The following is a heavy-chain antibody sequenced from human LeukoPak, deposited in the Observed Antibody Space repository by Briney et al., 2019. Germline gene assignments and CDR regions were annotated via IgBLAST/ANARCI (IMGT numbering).Heavy chain of an antibody. CDR3: AREVRAFDY. D-gene: IGHD4-11*01. V-gene: IGHV7-4-1*02. Sequence: ASVKVSCKASGYTFTAYAMIWVRQAPGQGLEWMGWINTNTGNPTYAQGLTGRFVFSLDTSVSTAYLQISCLKAEDTAVYYCAREVRAFDYWGQGTLVTVSS. J-gene: IGHJ4*02. CDR2: INTNTGNP. CDR1: GYTFTAYA.